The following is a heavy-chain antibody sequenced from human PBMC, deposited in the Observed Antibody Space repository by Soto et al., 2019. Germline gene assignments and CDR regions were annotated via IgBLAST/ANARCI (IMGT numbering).Heavy chain of an antibody. CDR2: VYSDGST. CDR1: GFTVSGNY. V-gene: IGHV3-66*01. J-gene: IGHJ4*02. D-gene: IGHD3-22*01. CDR3: ARDPDYYYDH. Sequence: EVQLVESGGGLVQPGGSLRLSCAASGFTVSGNYMSWVRQAPGKGLEWVSIVYSDGSTYYADSVKGRFTISRDNSKNTLYLQMNSLRVEDTAMYYCARDPDYYYDHWGQGTLVTVSS.